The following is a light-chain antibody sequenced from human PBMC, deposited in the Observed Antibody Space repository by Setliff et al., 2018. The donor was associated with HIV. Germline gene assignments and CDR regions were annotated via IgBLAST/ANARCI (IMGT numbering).Light chain of an antibody. Sequence: QSALSQPPSASGAPGQRVTISCSGSRPNIESNYVYWFQQVPGTAPKLLIYRNNERPSGVPERFSGSKSDTSAALAISGLRSEDEADYYCASWDDRLSAWGFGGGTK. CDR3: ASWDDRLSAWG. CDR1: RPNIESNY. J-gene: IGLJ2*01. CDR2: RNN. V-gene: IGLV1-47*01.